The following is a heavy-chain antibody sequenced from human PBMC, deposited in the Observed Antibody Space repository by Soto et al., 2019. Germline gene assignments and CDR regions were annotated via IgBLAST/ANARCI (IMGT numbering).Heavy chain of an antibody. CDR3: GRMGGLATIPYYLDY. J-gene: IGHJ4*02. V-gene: IGHV4-4*08. CDR2: VYDTGST. D-gene: IGHD1-26*01. CDR1: SGSFRSYY. Sequence: SETLSLTCTVSSGSFRSYYWSWIRQPPGKGLEWIGCVYDTGSTNYNPSLKSRVTMSVDTSKNQFSLKLMVLSAADTAVFFFGRMGGLATIPYYLDYWGQGALVTVSS.